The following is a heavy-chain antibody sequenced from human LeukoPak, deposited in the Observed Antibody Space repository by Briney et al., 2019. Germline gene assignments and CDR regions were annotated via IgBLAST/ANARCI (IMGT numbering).Heavy chain of an antibody. CDR1: GYTFTSYG. J-gene: IGHJ6*03. V-gene: IGHV1-18*01. D-gene: IGHD3-10*01. CDR3: ARVVGSGSYCYYYYMDV. CDR2: ISAYNGNT. Sequence: VASVKVSCKASGYTFTSYGISWVRQAPGQGLEWMGWISAYNGNTNYAQKLQGRVTMTTDTSTSTAYMELRSLRSDDTAVYYCARVVGSGSYCYYYYMDVWGKGTTVTVSS.